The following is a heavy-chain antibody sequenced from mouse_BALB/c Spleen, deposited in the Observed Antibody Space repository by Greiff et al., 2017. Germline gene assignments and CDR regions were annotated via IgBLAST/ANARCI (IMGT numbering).Heavy chain of an antibody. J-gene: IGHJ4*01. CDR1: GFTFSDFY. CDR3: SSDDRYGYAMDY. Sequence: EVMLVESGGGLVQPGGSLRLSCATSGFTFSDFYMEWVRQPPGKRLEWIGESRNKANDYSTEYSACVKGRFSVSRYTSQSILYLQMTALRSEDTAISYCSSDDRYGYAMDYWGQGTSVTVSS. CDR2: SRNKANDYST. V-gene: IGHV7-1*02. D-gene: IGHD2-14*01.